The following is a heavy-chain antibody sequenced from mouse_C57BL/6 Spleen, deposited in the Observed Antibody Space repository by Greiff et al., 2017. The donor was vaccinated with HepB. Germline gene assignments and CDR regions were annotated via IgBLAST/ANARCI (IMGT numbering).Heavy chain of an antibody. CDR1: GYAFSSSW. CDR2: IYPGDGDT. Sequence: VKLQESGPELVKPGASVKISCKASGYAFSSSWMNWVKQRPGKGLEWIGRIYPGDGDTNYNGKFKGKATLTADKSSSTAYMQLSSLTSEDSAVYFCARQKAYYSNYDWYFDVWGTGTTVTVSS. J-gene: IGHJ1*03. D-gene: IGHD2-5*01. V-gene: IGHV1-82*01. CDR3: ARQKAYYSNYDWYFDV.